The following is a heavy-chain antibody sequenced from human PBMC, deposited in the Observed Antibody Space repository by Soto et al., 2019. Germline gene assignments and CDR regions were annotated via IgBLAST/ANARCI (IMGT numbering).Heavy chain of an antibody. Sequence: QVQLVQSGAEVREPGASVKVSCKASGYSFTSLDINWVRQTAGQGLEWMGWMQPSTGRTGYAQKFQGRVTMTRDTSINTAYMELTTLTSVDTAFYYCARGGSAGVDYWGQGTLVTVSS. CDR1: GYSFTSLD. V-gene: IGHV1-8*01. J-gene: IGHJ4*02. D-gene: IGHD6-19*01. CDR3: ARGGSAGVDY. CDR2: MQPSTGRT.